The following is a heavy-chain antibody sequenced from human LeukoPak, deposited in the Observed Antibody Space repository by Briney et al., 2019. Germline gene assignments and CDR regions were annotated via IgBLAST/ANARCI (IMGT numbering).Heavy chain of an antibody. V-gene: IGHV3-7*01. J-gene: IGHJ6*03. D-gene: IGHD3-9*01. CDR2: IKRDGSEK. Sequence: PGGSLRLSCAASGFTFSSYYMSWVRQAPGKGLEWVANIKRDGSEKYYVDSVKGRFTISRDNAKNSLYLQMNSLRAEDTAVYYCARDHDWDYMDVWGKGTTVTVSS. CDR3: ARDHDWDYMDV. CDR1: GFTFSSYY.